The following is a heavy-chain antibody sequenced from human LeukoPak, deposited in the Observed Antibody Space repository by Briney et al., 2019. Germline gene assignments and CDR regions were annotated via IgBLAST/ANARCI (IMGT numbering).Heavy chain of an antibody. V-gene: IGHV5-51*01. D-gene: IGHD6-13*01. Sequence: GESLKISCKGSGYRFTSYWIAWVRQMPGKGPESMGIIYPGDSDTRYSPSFQGQVTISADKSISTAYLQWSSLKASDTAMYYCARGLGYSGSWYFDYWGQGTLVTVSS. CDR1: GYRFTSYW. CDR3: ARGLGYSGSWYFDY. J-gene: IGHJ4*02. CDR2: IYPGDSDT.